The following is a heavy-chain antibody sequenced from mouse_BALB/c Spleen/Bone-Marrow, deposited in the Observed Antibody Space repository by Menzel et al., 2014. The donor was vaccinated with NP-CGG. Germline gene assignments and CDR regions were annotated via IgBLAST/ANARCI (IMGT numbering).Heavy chain of an antibody. V-gene: IGHV1-7*01. CDR1: GYTFTNYW. Sequence: VQLQQSGAELAKPGASVKMSCKASGYTFTNYWMHWVKQRPGQGLEWIGYINPSTGYTEYNQKFKDKATLTADKSSSTAYMQLSSPTSEDSAVYYCARICYYGRDYWGQGTTLTVSS. CDR3: ARICYYGRDY. CDR2: INPSTGYT. J-gene: IGHJ2*01. D-gene: IGHD1-1*01.